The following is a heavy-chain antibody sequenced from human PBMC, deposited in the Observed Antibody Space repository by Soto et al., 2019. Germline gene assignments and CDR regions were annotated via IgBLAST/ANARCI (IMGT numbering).Heavy chain of an antibody. D-gene: IGHD3-16*01. CDR2: INPNSGAT. V-gene: IGHV1-2*04. CDR3: AIIMSHRDSFDV. J-gene: IGHJ3*01. Sequence: EASVKVSCKASGYSFTGFYIHWMRQAPGQGLEWVGSINPNSGATTYAQKFQDSVAMTRDTSISTAYMDLSRLTSDDTAIYYCAIIMSHRDSFDVWGQGTMVTVSS. CDR1: GYSFTGFY.